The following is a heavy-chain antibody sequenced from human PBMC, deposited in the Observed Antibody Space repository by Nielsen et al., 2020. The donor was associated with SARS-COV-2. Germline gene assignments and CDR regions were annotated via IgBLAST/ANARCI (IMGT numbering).Heavy chain of an antibody. V-gene: IGHV3-66*01. J-gene: IGHJ3*02. CDR2: IYSGGST. D-gene: IGHD3-3*01. CDR3: AREKNPLEWLLREGGAFDI. CDR1: GFTFSSYA. Sequence: GESLKISCAASGFTFSSYAMSWVRQAPGKGLAWVSVIYSGGSTYYADSVKGRFTISRDNSKNTLYLQMNSLRAEDTAVYYCAREKNPLEWLLREGGAFDIWGQGTMVTVSS.